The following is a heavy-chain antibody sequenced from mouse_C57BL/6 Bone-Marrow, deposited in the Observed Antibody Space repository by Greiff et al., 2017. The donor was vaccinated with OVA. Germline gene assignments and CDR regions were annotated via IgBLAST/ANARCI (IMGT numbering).Heavy chain of an antibody. V-gene: IGHV5-15*04. CDR2: ISNLAYTI. CDR3: ARGNTTVEGYYFDY. CDR1: GFTFSDYG. D-gene: IGHD1-1*01. Sequence: EVMLVESGGGLVQPGGSLKLSCAASGFTFSDYGMAWVRQAPRKGPEWVAFISNLAYTIYYADTVTGRFTISRENAKNTLYLEMSSLRSEDTAMYYCARGNTTVEGYYFDYWGQGTTLTVSS. J-gene: IGHJ2*01.